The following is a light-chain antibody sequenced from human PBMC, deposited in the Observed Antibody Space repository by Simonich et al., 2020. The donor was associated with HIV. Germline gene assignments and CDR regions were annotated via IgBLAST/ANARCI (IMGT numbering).Light chain of an antibody. J-gene: IGLJ3*02. CDR2: DVS. V-gene: IGLV2-14*01. CDR1: SSDVGGYNY. CDR3: SSYTSSSTWV. Sequence: QSALTQPASVSGSPGQSITISCPGTSSDVGGYNYVSWYQQHPGKAPKLMIYDVSNLPSGVSNRFSGTKSGNTASLTISGLQAEDEADYYCSSYTSSSTWVFGGGTKLTVL.